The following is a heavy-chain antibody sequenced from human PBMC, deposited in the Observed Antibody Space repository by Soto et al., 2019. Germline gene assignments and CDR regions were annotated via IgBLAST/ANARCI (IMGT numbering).Heavy chain of an antibody. V-gene: IGHV1-69*01. CDR1: GGTFSSYA. Sequence: QVQLVQSGAEVKKPGSSVKVSCKASGGTFSSYAISWVRQAPGQGLEWMGGIIPIFGTANYAQKFQGSVTITADESTSTAYMELSRLRSEDTAVYYCAREGTGWELLGMSYYFDYWGQGTLVTVSS. CDR2: IIPIFGTA. CDR3: AREGTGWELLGMSYYFDY. J-gene: IGHJ4*02. D-gene: IGHD1-26*01.